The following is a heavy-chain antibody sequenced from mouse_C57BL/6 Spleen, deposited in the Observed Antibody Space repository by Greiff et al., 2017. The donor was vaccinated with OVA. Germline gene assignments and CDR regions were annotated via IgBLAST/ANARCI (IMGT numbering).Heavy chain of an antibody. CDR1: GYTFTSYW. V-gene: IGHV1-72*01. J-gene: IGHJ1*03. CDR3: ARDWLRLYFDV. Sequence: QVQLQQPGAELVKPGASVKRAVESSGYTFTSYWMHWVKQRPGRGLEVICRIDPNRVATKYNEKFKSKATLTVDKPSSTAYMQLSSLTSEDSAVYYCARDWLRLYFDVWGTGTTVTVSS. D-gene: IGHD1-1*01. CDR2: IDPNRVAT.